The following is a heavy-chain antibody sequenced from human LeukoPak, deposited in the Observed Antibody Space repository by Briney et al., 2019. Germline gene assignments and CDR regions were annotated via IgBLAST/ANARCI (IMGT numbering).Heavy chain of an antibody. D-gene: IGHD2-15*01. CDR3: ARHRGLVVIVVVVAALDAFDI. CDR2: ISYTGST. V-gene: IGHV4-59*08. CDR1: PGSISGYY. J-gene: IGHJ3*02. Sequence: SETLSLTCAVSPGSISGYYWSWIRQPPGKGLEWIGYISYTGSTSYHPSLKSRVTISVDTSESHFSLKLSSVTAADTAVYYCARHRGLVVIVVVVAALDAFDIWGQGTMVTVSS.